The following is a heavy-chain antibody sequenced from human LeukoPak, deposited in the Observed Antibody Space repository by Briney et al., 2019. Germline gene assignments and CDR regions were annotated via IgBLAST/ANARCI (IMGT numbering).Heavy chain of an antibody. J-gene: IGHJ3*02. CDR2: IYYSGST. Sequence: SETLSLTYTVSGGSISSSSYYWGWIRQPPGKGLEWIGSIYYSGSTYYNPSLKSRVTISVDTSKNQFSLKLSSVTAADTAVYYCARDPYSSGWYGSSGAFDIWGQGTMVTVSS. V-gene: IGHV4-39*07. CDR1: GGSISSSSYY. D-gene: IGHD6-19*01. CDR3: ARDPYSSGWYGSSGAFDI.